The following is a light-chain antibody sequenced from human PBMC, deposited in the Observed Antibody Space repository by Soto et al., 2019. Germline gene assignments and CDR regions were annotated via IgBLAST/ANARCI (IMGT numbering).Light chain of an antibody. CDR2: WAS. Sequence: DIVMTQSPDSLAVSLGERATINCKSSQSVLYSSNNKNYLAWYQQKPGQPPQLLIYWASTRESGVPDRFSGTGSGTDFTLTISSLQAEDVAVYYCQQYYSTPPAFGGGTKVVIK. CDR3: QQYYSTPPA. CDR1: QSVLYSSNNKNY. J-gene: IGKJ4*01. V-gene: IGKV4-1*01.